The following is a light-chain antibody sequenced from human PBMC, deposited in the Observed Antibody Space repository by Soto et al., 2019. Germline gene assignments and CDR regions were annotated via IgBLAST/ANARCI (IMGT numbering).Light chain of an antibody. Sequence: DIQMTQSPSSLSASLGDRVTITCRASQSISRHLNWYQQKPGKAPRLLIYAASSLQSGVPSRFSGSGSGTDFILTITSLQTEDSATYYCQQNYNMPRTFGPGT. CDR1: QSISRH. CDR2: AAS. V-gene: IGKV1-39*01. CDR3: QQNYNMPRT. J-gene: IGKJ3*01.